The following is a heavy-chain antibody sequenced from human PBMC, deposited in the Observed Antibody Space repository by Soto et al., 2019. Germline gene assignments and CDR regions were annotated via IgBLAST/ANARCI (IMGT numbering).Heavy chain of an antibody. J-gene: IGHJ4*02. CDR1: GFTFSSYA. V-gene: IGHV3-23*01. CDR2: ISGSGGST. Sequence: GGSLRLSCAASGFTFSSYAMSWVRQAPGKGLEWVSAISGSGGSTYYADSVKGRFTISRDNSKNTLYLQMNSLRAEDTAVYYCAKEGDYDFDPYYYFDYWGQGTLVTVSS. D-gene: IGHD3-3*01. CDR3: AKEGDYDFDPYYYFDY.